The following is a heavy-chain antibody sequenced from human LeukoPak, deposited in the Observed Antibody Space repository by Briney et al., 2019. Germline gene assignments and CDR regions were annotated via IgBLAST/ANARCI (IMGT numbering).Heavy chain of an antibody. J-gene: IGHJ4*02. V-gene: IGHV1-69*05. CDR2: IIPIFGTA. Sequence: ASVKVSCKASGYTFTSYGISWVRQAPGQGLEWMGRIIPIFGTANYAQKFQGRVTITTDESTSTAYMELSSLRSEDTAVYYCARGRGIQLWLDYWGQGTLVTVSS. CDR3: ARGRGIQLWLDY. CDR1: GYTFTSYG. D-gene: IGHD5-18*01.